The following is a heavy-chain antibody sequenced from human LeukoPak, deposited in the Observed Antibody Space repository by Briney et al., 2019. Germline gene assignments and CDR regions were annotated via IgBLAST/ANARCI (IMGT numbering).Heavy chain of an antibody. CDR2: ISYDGSNK. Sequence: PGGSLRLSCAASGFTFSSYGMHWVRQAPGKGLEWVAVISYDGSNKYYADSVKGRFTISRDNSKNTLYLQMNSLRAEDTAVYYCAKGLWFGEVDAFDIWGQGTMVTASS. J-gene: IGHJ3*02. V-gene: IGHV3-30*18. CDR3: AKGLWFGEVDAFDI. D-gene: IGHD3-10*01. CDR1: GFTFSSYG.